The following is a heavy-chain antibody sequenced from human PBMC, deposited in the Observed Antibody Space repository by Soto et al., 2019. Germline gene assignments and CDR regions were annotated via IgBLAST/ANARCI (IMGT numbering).Heavy chain of an antibody. Sequence: QITLKESGPTLVKPTQTLTLTCTFSGFSLITSGVGVGWVRQPPGKALECLALIYWDDDKRYSPSLTNRLTITNDTSKNQVVLTIPNLDPVDTATYYCVHSLPRRVIDYWGQGTLVTVSS. CDR1: GFSLITSGVG. CDR2: IYWDDDK. V-gene: IGHV2-5*02. J-gene: IGHJ4*02. D-gene: IGHD3-9*01. CDR3: VHSLPRRVIDY.